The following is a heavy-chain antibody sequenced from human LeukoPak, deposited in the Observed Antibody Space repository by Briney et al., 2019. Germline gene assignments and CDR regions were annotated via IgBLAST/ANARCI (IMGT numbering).Heavy chain of an antibody. CDR2: INPNNDYT. CDR1: GYIFTAYY. Sequence: ASLKVSCKASGYIFTAYYIHWVRQAPGQGLEWMGWINPNNDYTNYAQDFQGRVTLTRDMSITTAYMEVNRLRSDDTAVYYCARGGMDVMNTGLWKPLEFWGQGTLVTVSS. J-gene: IGHJ4*02. CDR3: ARGGMDVMNTGLWKPLEF. D-gene: IGHD5-18*01. V-gene: IGHV1-2*02.